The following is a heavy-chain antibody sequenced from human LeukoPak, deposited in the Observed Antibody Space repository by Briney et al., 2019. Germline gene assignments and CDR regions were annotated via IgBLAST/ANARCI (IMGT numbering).Heavy chain of an antibody. CDR3: AREDSGSLNY. Sequence: SETLSLTCTVSGYSISSGYYWGWIRQPPGKGLEWIGSIYHSGSTYYNPSLKSRVTISVDTSKNQFSLKLSSVTAADTAVYYCAREDSGSLNYWGRGTLVTVSS. D-gene: IGHD1-26*01. V-gene: IGHV4-38-2*02. J-gene: IGHJ4*02. CDR2: IYHSGST. CDR1: GYSISSGYY.